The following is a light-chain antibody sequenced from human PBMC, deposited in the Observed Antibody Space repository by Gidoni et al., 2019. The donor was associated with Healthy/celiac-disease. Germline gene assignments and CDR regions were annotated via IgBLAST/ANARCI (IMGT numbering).Light chain of an antibody. CDR1: QSVLYSSNNKNY. Sequence: DIVMTQSPDSLAVSLGERATINCKSSQSVLYSSNNKNYLAWYQQKPGQPPKLLIYWASTRESGVPDRCGGSGCGTDFTLTISRLQAEDVAVYYCQQYYRTPQTFGQXTKLEIK. CDR2: WAS. J-gene: IGKJ2*01. V-gene: IGKV4-1*01. CDR3: QQYYRTPQT.